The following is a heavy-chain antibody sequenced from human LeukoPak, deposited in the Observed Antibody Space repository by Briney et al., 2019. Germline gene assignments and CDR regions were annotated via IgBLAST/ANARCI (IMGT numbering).Heavy chain of an antibody. J-gene: IGHJ3*02. CDR1: GFTFSSYA. Sequence: GGSLRLSCAASGFTFSSYAMSWVRQAPGKGLEWVSAISGSGGSTYYADSVKGRFTISRDNSKNTLYLQMNSLRAEDTAVYYCANEKELEVVPADKDDAFDIWGQGTMVTVSS. CDR3: ANEKELEVVPADKDDAFDI. V-gene: IGHV3-23*01. CDR2: ISGSGGST. D-gene: IGHD2-2*01.